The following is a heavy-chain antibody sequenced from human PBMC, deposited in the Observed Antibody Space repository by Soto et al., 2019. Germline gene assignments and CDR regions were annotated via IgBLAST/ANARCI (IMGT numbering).Heavy chain of an antibody. V-gene: IGHV3-21*01. CDR3: ARGGGKHIAVAGNDY. J-gene: IGHJ4*02. Sequence: EVQLVESGGGLVKPGGSLRLSCAASGFTFSSYSMNWVRQAPGKGLEWVSSISSSSSYIYYADSVKGRFTISRDNAKNSLYLQMNSLRTEDTAVYYCARGGGKHIAVAGNDYWGQGTLVTVSS. D-gene: IGHD6-19*01. CDR2: ISSSSSYI. CDR1: GFTFSSYS.